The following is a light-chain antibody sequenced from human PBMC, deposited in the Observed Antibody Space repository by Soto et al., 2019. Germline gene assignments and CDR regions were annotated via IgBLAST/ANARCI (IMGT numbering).Light chain of an antibody. CDR2: DVT. CDR1: SSDVGTHGY. J-gene: IGLJ3*02. V-gene: IGLV2-8*01. CDR3: MCYAGGNNWV. Sequence: QSALTQPPSASGSPGQSVTISCTGNSSDVGTHGYVSWYQKHAGKAPKLVIYDVTKRPSGVPDRFSGSKSGNTASLTVSGLQAEDEADYYCMCYAGGNNWVFGGGTKVTVL.